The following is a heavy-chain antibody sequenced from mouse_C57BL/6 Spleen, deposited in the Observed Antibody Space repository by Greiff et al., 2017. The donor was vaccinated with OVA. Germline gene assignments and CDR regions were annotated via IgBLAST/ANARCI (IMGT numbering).Heavy chain of an antibody. CDR1: GFTFSDYG. CDR2: ISSGSSTI. D-gene: IGHD4-1*01. J-gene: IGHJ4*01. V-gene: IGHV5-17*01. Sequence: EVQLVESGGGLVKPGGSLKLSCAASGFTFSDYGMHWVRQAPEKGLEWVAYISSGSSTIYYADTVKGRFTISRANAKTTLFLQMTSLRSEDTAMYYCARRELYYYAMDDWGKGTSVTVSS. CDR3: ARRELYYYAMDD.